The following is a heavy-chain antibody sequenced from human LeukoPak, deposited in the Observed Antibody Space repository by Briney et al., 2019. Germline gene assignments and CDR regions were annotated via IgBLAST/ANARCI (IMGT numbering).Heavy chain of an antibody. CDR1: GGSISSYY. CDR2: IYYSGST. J-gene: IGHJ6*03. CDR3: ARVGTTVTYYYYYMDV. Sequence: SETLSLTCTVSGGSISSYYWSWIRQPPGKGLEWIGYIYYSGSTNYNPSLKSRVTISVDKSKNQFSLKLSSVTAADTAVYYCARVGTTVTYYYYYMDVWGKGTTVTVSS. D-gene: IGHD4-17*01. V-gene: IGHV4-59*12.